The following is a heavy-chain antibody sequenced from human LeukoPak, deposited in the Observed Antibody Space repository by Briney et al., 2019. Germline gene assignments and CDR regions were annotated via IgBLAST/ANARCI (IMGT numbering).Heavy chain of an antibody. J-gene: IGHJ4*02. Sequence: SETLSLTCAVYGGSFCGYYWSWIRQPPGKGLEWIGEINHSGSTNYNPSLKSRVTISVDTSKNQFSPKLSSVTAADTAVYYCARKELWPPRLDYWGQGTLVTVSS. CDR1: GGSFCGYY. CDR3: ARKELWPPRLDY. CDR2: INHSGST. V-gene: IGHV4-34*01. D-gene: IGHD5-18*01.